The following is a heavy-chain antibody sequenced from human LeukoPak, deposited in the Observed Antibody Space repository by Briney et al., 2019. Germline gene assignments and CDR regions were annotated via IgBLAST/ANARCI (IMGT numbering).Heavy chain of an antibody. V-gene: IGHV3-30*02. CDR2: IRYDGSNK. J-gene: IGHJ3*02. CDR3: VSQDGHTFLDAFDI. D-gene: IGHD5-24*01. CDR1: GFTFSSYS. Sequence: GGSLRLSCAAFGFTFSSYSMHWVRQAPGKGLEWVAFIRYDGSNKYYADSVKGRFTISRDNSQNTLYLQMASLRPEDTALYFCVSQDGHTFLDAFDIWGQGTLVIVSS.